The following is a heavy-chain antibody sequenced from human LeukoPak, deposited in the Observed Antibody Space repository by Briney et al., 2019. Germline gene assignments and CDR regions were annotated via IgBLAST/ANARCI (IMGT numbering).Heavy chain of an antibody. CDR3: VKADCSGGSCYFLS. J-gene: IGHJ4*02. V-gene: IGHV3-64D*09. D-gene: IGHD2-15*01. CDR1: GFTFSSYA. Sequence: GGSLRLSCSASGFTFSSYAMHWGRQAPGKGLEYVSGISSNGGSTDYADSVMGRFTISRDNSKKELYLQMSSLRAEDTGVYYCVKADCSGGSCYFLSWGQGTLVTVSS. CDR2: ISSNGGST.